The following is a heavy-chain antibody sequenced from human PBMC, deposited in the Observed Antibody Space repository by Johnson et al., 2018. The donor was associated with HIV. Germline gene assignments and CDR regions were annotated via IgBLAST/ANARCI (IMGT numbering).Heavy chain of an antibody. CDR3: TTDPQRGYSYGYATFDS. J-gene: IGHJ3*02. V-gene: IGHV3-66*01. CDR1: GFTVSSNY. Sequence: VQLVESGGGVVQPGRSLRLSCAASGFTVSSNYMSWVRQAPGKGLEWVSVIYSGGSTYYADSVKGRFTISRDNSKNTLYLQMKRRKTAETAVYYCTTDPQRGYSYGYATFDSWGHGRMGTVSS. D-gene: IGHD5-18*01. CDR2: IYSGGST.